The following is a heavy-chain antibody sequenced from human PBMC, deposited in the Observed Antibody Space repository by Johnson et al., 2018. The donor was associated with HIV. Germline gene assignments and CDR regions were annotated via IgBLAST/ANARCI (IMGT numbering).Heavy chain of an antibody. CDR1: GFTVSSNY. D-gene: IGHD2-15*01. Sequence: VQLVESGGGLIQPGGSLRLSCAASGFTVSSNYMSWVRQAPGKGLAWVPVIYSGGSTYYADSVKGRCTISRDNAKNSMYLQMNSLGVEDTALYYSVRDTGYCSGGRCDDAFDVWGQGTVVTVSS. J-gene: IGHJ3*01. V-gene: IGHV3-53*01. CDR3: VRDTGYCSGGRCDDAFDV. CDR2: IYSGGST.